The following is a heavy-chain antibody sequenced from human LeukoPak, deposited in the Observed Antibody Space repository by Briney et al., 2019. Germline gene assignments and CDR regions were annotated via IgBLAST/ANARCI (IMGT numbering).Heavy chain of an antibody. CDR3: ARGGGYNYEAFDI. Sequence: GGSLRLSCAASGFTFSSYGMHWVRQAPGKGLEWVAFIRYDGSNKYYADSVKGRFTISRDNSKNTLYLQMNSLRAEDTAVYYCARGGGYNYEAFDIWGQGTMVTVSS. D-gene: IGHD1-26*01. J-gene: IGHJ3*02. CDR1: GFTFSSYG. CDR2: IRYDGSNK. V-gene: IGHV3-30*02.